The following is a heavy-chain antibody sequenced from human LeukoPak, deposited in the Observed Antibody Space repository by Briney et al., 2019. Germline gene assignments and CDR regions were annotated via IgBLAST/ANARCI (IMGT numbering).Heavy chain of an antibody. CDR1: GGSISSSSHY. V-gene: IGHV4-39*07. Sequence: SETLSLTCTVSGGSISSSSHYWGWIRQPPGKGLEWIGSISHSGSTYYIPSLKSRVTISVDTSKNQFSLKLSSVTAADTAVYYCARHGGTMIVVVNWYFDLWGRGTLVTVSS. CDR3: ARHGGTMIVVVNWYFDL. D-gene: IGHD3-22*01. CDR2: ISHSGST. J-gene: IGHJ2*01.